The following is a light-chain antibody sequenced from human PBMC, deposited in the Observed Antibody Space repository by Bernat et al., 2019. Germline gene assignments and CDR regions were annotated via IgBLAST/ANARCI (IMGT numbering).Light chain of an antibody. J-gene: IGLJ2*01. CDR1: SSNIGNNY. V-gene: IGLV1-51*02. CDR3: GTWDSSLSVVI. Sequence: QSVLTQPPSVSAAPGQKVTISCSGSSSNIGNNYVSWFQQLPGTAPKLLIYESNKRPSGIPDRFSGSKSGTSATLGITGRQTGDEADYYCGTWDSSLSVVIFGGGTKLTVL. CDR2: ESN.